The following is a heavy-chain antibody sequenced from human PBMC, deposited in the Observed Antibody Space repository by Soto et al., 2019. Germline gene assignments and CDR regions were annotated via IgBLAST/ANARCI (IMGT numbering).Heavy chain of an antibody. D-gene: IGHD6-13*01. CDR1: GVSTSNHY. Sequence: QVQLQESGPGLVKPSETLSLTCSVSGVSTSNHYWTWIRKPPGQGPEWIGCIYYRGTTNYNASFNSRVTISVDTSKNQFSLKLTSMTTADTAVYHYARGGSCPYHDHEFDYWGQGILVTVSS. CDR3: ARGGSCPYHDHEFDY. CDR2: IYYRGTT. V-gene: IGHV4-59*11. J-gene: IGHJ4*02.